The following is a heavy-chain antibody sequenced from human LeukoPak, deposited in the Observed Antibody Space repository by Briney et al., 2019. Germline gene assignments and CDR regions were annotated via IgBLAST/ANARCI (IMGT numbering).Heavy chain of an antibody. D-gene: IGHD1-26*01. J-gene: IGHJ4*02. Sequence: PGESLRLSCEASGFIFSSAWMTWVRQAPGKGLEWVGHIKNKTNGGTTDYAAPVKGRFSISRDDSKKTLHLQMNRLRTEDTAVYYCAKPGTSGSYPTALYYFDYWGQGTLVTVSS. CDR2: IKNKTNGGTT. CDR1: GFIFSSAW. CDR3: AKPGTSGSYPTALYYFDY. V-gene: IGHV3-15*01.